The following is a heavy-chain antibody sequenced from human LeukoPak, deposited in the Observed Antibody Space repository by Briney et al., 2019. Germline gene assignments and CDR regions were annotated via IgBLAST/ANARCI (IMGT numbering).Heavy chain of an antibody. D-gene: IGHD3-3*01. Sequence: SVKVSCKASGGTFSSYAISWVRQAPGQGLEWMGRIIPIFGTANYAQKFQGRVTITTDESTSTAYMELSSLRSEDTAVYYCARARGYDFWSGYWFDPWGQGTLVTVSS. CDR3: ARARGYDFWSGYWFDP. J-gene: IGHJ5*02. CDR1: GGTFSSYA. V-gene: IGHV1-69*05. CDR2: IIPIFGTA.